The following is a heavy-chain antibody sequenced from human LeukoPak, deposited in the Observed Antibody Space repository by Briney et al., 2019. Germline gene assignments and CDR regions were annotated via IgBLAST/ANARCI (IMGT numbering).Heavy chain of an antibody. CDR1: GSTFSSYA. J-gene: IGHJ4*02. Sequence: GGSLRLSCAASGSTFSSYAMHWVRQAPGKGLEWVAVISYDGSNKYYADSVKGRFTISRDNSKNTLYLQMNSLRAEDTAVYYCARDLEGQLVLGLDYWGQGTLVTVSS. V-gene: IGHV3-30-3*01. CDR2: ISYDGSNK. D-gene: IGHD6-6*01. CDR3: ARDLEGQLVLGLDY.